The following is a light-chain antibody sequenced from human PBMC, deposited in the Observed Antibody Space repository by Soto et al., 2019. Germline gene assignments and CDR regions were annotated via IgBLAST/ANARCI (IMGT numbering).Light chain of an antibody. V-gene: IGKV1-5*01. CDR2: DAS. CDR1: QSIDKW. J-gene: IGKJ1*01. CDR3: QEYTLSSWT. Sequence: DIQMTQSPSTLSASVGDRVTITCRASQSIDKWLAWYQQKPGKAPKVLIYDASRLQSGVSSRFSGSMSGTEFNLTISSLQPDDFGTYYCQEYTLSSWTFGQWTKV.